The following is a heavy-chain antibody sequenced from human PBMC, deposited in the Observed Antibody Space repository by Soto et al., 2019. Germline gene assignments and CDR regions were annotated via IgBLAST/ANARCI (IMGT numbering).Heavy chain of an antibody. CDR1: GDHIGNYVW. Sequence: PEILSLTCAVAGDHIGNYVWWSWVRQPPGKGREWIGEVYQNGLTDYNPSLQGRGTMPADMSKHQFAIRVTSVTAAETAIYYCARDAALPGETDRFDYWGQGXLVTVSS. CDR3: ARDAALPGETDRFDY. J-gene: IGHJ4*02. D-gene: IGHD2-15*01. CDR2: VYQNGLT. V-gene: IGHV4-4*03.